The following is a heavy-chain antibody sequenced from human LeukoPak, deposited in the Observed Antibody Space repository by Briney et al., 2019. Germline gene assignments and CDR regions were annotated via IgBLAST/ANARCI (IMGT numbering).Heavy chain of an antibody. V-gene: IGHV3-23*01. J-gene: IGHJ4*02. CDR3: AEPEGGYYDIRPD. CDR1: GFTFSSYA. CDR2: ISGSGGST. D-gene: IGHD3-22*01. Sequence: GGFLRLSCAASGFTFSSYAMSWVRQAPGKGLEWVSAISGSGGSTYYTDSVKGRFTISRDNSKNTLYLQMNSLRAEDTAVYYCAEPEGGYYDIRPDWGQGTLVTVSS.